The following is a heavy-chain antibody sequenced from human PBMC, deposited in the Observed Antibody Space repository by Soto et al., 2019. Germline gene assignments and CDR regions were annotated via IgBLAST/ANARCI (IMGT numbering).Heavy chain of an antibody. D-gene: IGHD2-8*01. CDR1: GFTFSTFA. CDR2: ISSGATYR. CDR3: ATQECTSGKCPFGY. Sequence: EVQLVESGGGLVEPGGSLRLSCAASGFTFSTFAMNWVRQAPGKGLQWVSSISSGATYRYYADSVKGRFTISRDNTENSLVLQMNSLRVEDTGVYYCATQECTSGKCPFGYWGQGILVTVSS. J-gene: IGHJ4*02. V-gene: IGHV3-21*01.